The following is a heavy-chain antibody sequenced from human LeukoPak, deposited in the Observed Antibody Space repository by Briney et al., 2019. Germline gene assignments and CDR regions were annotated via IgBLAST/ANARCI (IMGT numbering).Heavy chain of an antibody. CDR1: GGSISSGSYY. V-gene: IGHV4-61*02. J-gene: IGHJ4*02. D-gene: IGHD3-22*01. CDR2: IYTSGST. CDR3: AGYYYDSSGYSDY. Sequence: SQTLSLTCTVSGGSISSGSYYWSWIRQPAGKGLEWIGRIYTSGSTNYNPSLKSRVTISVDTSKNQFSLKLSSVTAADTAVYYFAGYYYDSSGYSDYWGQGTLVTVSS.